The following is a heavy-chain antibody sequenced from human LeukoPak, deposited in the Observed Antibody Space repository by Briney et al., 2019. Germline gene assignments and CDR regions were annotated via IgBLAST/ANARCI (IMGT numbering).Heavy chain of an antibody. Sequence: SETLSLTCAVYGGSFSGYYWSWIRQSPGKGLEWIGEINHSGSTNYNPSLKSRVTISVDTSKNQFSLKLSSVTATDTAVYYCARVLWFGELYYFDYWGQGTLVTVSS. CDR2: INHSGST. CDR1: GGSFSGYY. CDR3: ARVLWFGELYYFDY. D-gene: IGHD3-10*01. V-gene: IGHV4-34*01. J-gene: IGHJ4*02.